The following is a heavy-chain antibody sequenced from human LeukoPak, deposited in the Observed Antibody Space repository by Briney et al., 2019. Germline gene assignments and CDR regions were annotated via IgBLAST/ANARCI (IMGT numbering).Heavy chain of an antibody. J-gene: IGHJ4*02. V-gene: IGHV3-30*02. D-gene: IGHD4-11*01. CDR2: IRSDGGDK. CDR3: AKASLRTTVGLEYYFDY. CDR1: GFTFRSHG. Sequence: QSGGSLRLSCAASGFTFRSHGMHWVRQAPGKGLEWVAFIRSDGGDKYVADSVKGRFTISRDNSKNTLYLHMNSLRVEDTALYYCAKASLRTTVGLEYYFDYWGQGTQVTVSS.